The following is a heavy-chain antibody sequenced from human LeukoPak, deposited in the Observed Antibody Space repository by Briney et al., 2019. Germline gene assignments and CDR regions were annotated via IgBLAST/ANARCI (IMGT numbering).Heavy chain of an antibody. CDR3: ARHGGSHFLY. CDR1: GGSISSYY. D-gene: IGHD1-26*01. V-gene: IGHV4-59*08. J-gene: IGHJ4*02. Sequence: PSETLSLTCTVSGGSISSYYGSWIRQPPGKGLEWIGYIYYSGTTKYNPSLKSRVTISVDTSKNQFSLKLSSVTAADTAVYYCARHGGSHFLYWGQGILVTVSS. CDR2: IYYSGTT.